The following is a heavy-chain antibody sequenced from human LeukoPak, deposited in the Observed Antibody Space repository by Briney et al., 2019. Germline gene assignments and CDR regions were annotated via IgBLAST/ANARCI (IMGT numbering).Heavy chain of an antibody. V-gene: IGHV1-69*04. CDR2: IIPILGIA. J-gene: IGHJ4*02. Sequence: SVRVSCKASGGTFSSYAISWVRQAPGQGLEWMGRIIPILGIANYAQKFQGRVTITADKSTSTAYMELSSLRPEDTAVYYCARLHSDYYDSSGYSGYFDYWGQGTLVTVSS. D-gene: IGHD3-22*01. CDR3: ARLHSDYYDSSGYSGYFDY. CDR1: GGTFSSYA.